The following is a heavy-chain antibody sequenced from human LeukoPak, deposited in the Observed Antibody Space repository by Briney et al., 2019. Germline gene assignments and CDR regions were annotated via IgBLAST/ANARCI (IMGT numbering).Heavy chain of an antibody. CDR3: TRDSSGYERHFYY. CDR1: GLTFSSHW. D-gene: IGHD5-12*01. V-gene: IGHV3-74*01. J-gene: IGHJ4*02. Sequence: GGSLSLSCAASGLTFSSHWMHWVRHAPGKGLVWVSRINSDGSSTSSAASVKGRFTISRDNAKNTLYLQMNSLRAEDTAVYYCTRDSSGYERHFYYSGQGNPGTVSS. CDR2: INSDGSST.